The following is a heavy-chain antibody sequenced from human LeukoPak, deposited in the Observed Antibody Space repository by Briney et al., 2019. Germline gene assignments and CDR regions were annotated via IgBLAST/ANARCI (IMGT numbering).Heavy chain of an antibody. Sequence: GGSLRLSCAASGFTFSSYAMSWVRQAPGKGLEWVANIKEDGSEKYSVDSVRGRFTTSRDNAKNSLYLQMNSLRAEDTAVYYCARGRYSSTWGNFDYWGQGTLVTVSS. CDR1: GFTFSSYA. CDR3: ARGRYSSTWGNFDY. CDR2: IKEDGSEK. D-gene: IGHD6-13*01. J-gene: IGHJ4*02. V-gene: IGHV3-7*01.